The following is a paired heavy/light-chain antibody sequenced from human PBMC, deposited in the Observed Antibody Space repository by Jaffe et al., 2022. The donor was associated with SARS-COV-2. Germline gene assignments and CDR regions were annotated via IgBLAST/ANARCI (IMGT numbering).Heavy chain of an antibody. CDR3: ARDGYCSGGSCYSYYYYGMDV. Sequence: EVQLVQSGAEVKKPGESLKISCKGSGYSFTSYWIGWVRQMPGKGLEWMGIIYPGDSDTRYSPSFQGQVTISADKSISTAYLQWSSLKASDTAMYYCARDGYCSGGSCYSYYYYGMDVWGQGTTVTVSS. D-gene: IGHD2-15*01. CDR2: IYPGDSDT. J-gene: IGHJ6*02. V-gene: IGHV5-51*01. CDR1: GYSFTSYW.
Light chain of an antibody. Sequence: EIVLTQSPATLSLSPGERATLSCRASQSVSSYLAWYQQKPGQAPRLLIYDASNRATGIPARFSGSGSGTDFTLTISSLEPEDFAVYYCQQRSNWPRVTFGGGTKVEIK. CDR1: QSVSSY. CDR3: QQRSNWPRVT. V-gene: IGKV3-11*01. J-gene: IGKJ4*01. CDR2: DAS.